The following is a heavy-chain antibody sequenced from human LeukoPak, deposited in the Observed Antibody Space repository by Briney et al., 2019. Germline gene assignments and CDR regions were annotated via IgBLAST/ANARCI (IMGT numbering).Heavy chain of an antibody. CDR3: AKDGFDYYDSSGYYYFDY. CDR1: GFTFSNYA. V-gene: IGHV3-23*01. Sequence: GGSLRLTCAASGFTFSNYAMSWVRQAPGKGLEWVSGISTSGGGIYYADSVKGRFTISRDNSKNTLYLQMHSLRAEDTAVYYCAKDGFDYYDSSGYYYFDYWGQGTLVTVSS. D-gene: IGHD3-22*01. CDR2: ISTSGGGI. J-gene: IGHJ4*02.